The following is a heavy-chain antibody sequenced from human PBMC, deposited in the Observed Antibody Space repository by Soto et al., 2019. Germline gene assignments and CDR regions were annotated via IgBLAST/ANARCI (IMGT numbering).Heavy chain of an antibody. V-gene: IGHV6-1*01. J-gene: IGHJ6*02. CDR2: TYYRSKWYN. D-gene: IGHD3-10*01. Sequence: SQTLSLTCAISGDSVSSNSAAWNWIRQSPSRGLEWLGRTYYRSKWYNDYAVSVKSRITINPDTSKNQFSLQLNSVTPEDTAVYYCARDAPRGSYYYYYYGMDVWGQGTTVTVSS. CDR1: GDSVSSNSAA. CDR3: ARDAPRGSYYYYYYGMDV.